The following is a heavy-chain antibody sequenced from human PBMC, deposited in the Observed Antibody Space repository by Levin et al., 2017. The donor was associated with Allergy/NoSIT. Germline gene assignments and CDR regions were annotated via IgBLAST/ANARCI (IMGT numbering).Heavy chain of an antibody. J-gene: IGHJ6*02. CDR1: GLTFTTFW. Sequence: PGESLKISCAASGLTFTTFWMGWVRPAPGKGLEWVAIINEDGSEKYYVDSVRGRLTISRDNAKNSLYLQMNSLGVEDTAVYYCASATNGRGLDVWGQGTTVTVSS. D-gene: IGHD2-8*01. CDR3: ASATNGRGLDV. CDR2: INEDGSEK. V-gene: IGHV3-7*01.